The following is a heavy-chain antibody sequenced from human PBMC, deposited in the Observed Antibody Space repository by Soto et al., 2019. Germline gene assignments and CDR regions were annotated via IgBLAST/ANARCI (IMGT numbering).Heavy chain of an antibody. CDR2: INAYDGDT. Sequence: QVQLVQSGADVTKPGASVKVSCKASGYTFTNYGISWVRQAPGQGLEWMGWINAYDGDTNYAQKFQGRVTMTTDTSTSTAFMEVRSLRSDDTAVYYCATMGVLVPATIAYYFYYMDVWGKGTTVTVSS. D-gene: IGHD2-2*01. CDR1: GYTFTNYG. CDR3: ATMGVLVPATIAYYFYYMDV. V-gene: IGHV1-18*01. J-gene: IGHJ6*03.